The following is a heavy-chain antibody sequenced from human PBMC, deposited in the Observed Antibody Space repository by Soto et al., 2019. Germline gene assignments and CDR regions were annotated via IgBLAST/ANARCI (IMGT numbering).Heavy chain of an antibody. V-gene: IGHV4-59*08. CDR1: GGSISSYY. CDR3: ARGVGFGELLYEDY. D-gene: IGHD3-10*01. J-gene: IGHJ4*02. CDR2: IYYSGST. Sequence: SETLSLTCTVSGGSISSYYWTWIRQPPGKGLEWIGYIYYSGSTNYNPSLKSRVTISVATSKTQFSLKLSSVTAADTAVYYCARGVGFGELLYEDYWGQGTLVTVSS.